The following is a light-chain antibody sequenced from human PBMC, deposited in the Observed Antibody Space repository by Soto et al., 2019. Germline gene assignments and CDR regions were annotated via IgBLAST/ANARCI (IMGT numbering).Light chain of an antibody. Sequence: QAVLTQRRSVSGSPVQAVTIACTGTSSDVCTYNYVSWYQQHPGKAHKLMIYEVSQRTSGVSDRLSGSKSGNTASLTISGLQTENEGAYHCCSYARSYTAVFGSGTTVPVL. J-gene: IGLJ1*01. V-gene: IGLV2-11*01. CDR2: EVS. CDR3: CSYARSYTAV. CDR1: SSDVCTYNY.